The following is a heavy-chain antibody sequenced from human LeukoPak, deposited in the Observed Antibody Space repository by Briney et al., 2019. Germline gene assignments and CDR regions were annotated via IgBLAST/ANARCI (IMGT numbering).Heavy chain of an antibody. CDR1: GGSFSGYY. D-gene: IGHD2-2*02. CDR3: ARGLGYCSSTSCYRARYFDY. V-gene: IGHV4-34*01. J-gene: IGHJ4*02. CDR2: INHSGST. Sequence: SSETLSLTCAVYGGSFSGYYWSWIRQPPGKGLEWNGEINHSGSTSYNPSLKSRFTISVDTAKNQFSLKMISVTAADTAVYYCARGLGYCSSTSCYRARYFDYWGQGTLVTVSS.